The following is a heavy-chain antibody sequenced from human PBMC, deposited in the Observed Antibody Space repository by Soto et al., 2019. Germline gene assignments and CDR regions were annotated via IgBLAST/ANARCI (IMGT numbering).Heavy chain of an antibody. CDR3: ARRADRTYYDFWSGYPHPDY. Sequence: SETLSLTCTVSGGSISSSSYYWGWIRQPPGKGLEWIGSIYYSGSTYYNPSLKSRVTISVDTSKNQFSLKLSSVTAADTDVYYCARRADRTYYDFWSGYPHPDYWGQGTQVTVSS. D-gene: IGHD3-3*01. CDR2: IYYSGST. J-gene: IGHJ4*02. V-gene: IGHV4-39*01. CDR1: GGSISSSSYY.